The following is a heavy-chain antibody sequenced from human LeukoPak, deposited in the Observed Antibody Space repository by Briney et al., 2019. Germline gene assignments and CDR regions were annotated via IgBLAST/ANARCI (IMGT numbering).Heavy chain of an antibody. CDR1: GFTFSSYA. Sequence: PGGSLRLSCAASGFTFSSYAMSWVRQAPGKGLEWVSGISGSDTTYYADSVRGRFTISRDYSKNTLFLQINSLRAEDTAVYYCAKLSRGSAVVNDAFDIWGHRTMVTVSS. CDR3: AKLSRGSAVVNDAFDI. J-gene: IGHJ3*02. D-gene: IGHD2-21*01. CDR2: ISGSDTT. V-gene: IGHV3-23*01.